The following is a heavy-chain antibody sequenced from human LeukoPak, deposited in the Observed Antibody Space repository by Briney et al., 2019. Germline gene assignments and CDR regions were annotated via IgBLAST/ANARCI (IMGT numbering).Heavy chain of an antibody. V-gene: IGHV4-34*01. CDR3: VRVVYSSGWYDY. Sequence: SETLSLTCTVYGGSFSGYYWSWIRQPPGKGLEWIGEINHSGSTNYNPSLKSRVTISVDTSKNQFSLKLSSVTAADTAVYYCVRVVYSSGWYDYWGQGTLVTVSS. CDR2: INHSGST. D-gene: IGHD6-19*01. CDR1: GGSFSGYY. J-gene: IGHJ4*02.